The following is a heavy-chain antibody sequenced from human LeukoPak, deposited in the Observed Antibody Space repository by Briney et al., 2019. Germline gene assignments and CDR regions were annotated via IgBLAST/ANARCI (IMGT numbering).Heavy chain of an antibody. CDR2: VSGGDVYT. V-gene: IGHV3-23*01. J-gene: IGHJ1*01. D-gene: IGHD6-25*01. CDR1: GFTFSTYG. Sequence: GGSLRLSCAASGFTFSTYGMTWVRQAPGKGLEWVSAVSGGDVYTYYADSVKGRVTISRDNSRNTLYLQMNSLRPEDTAVYYCATSRGYTEYWGQGTLVTVSS. CDR3: ATSRGYTEY.